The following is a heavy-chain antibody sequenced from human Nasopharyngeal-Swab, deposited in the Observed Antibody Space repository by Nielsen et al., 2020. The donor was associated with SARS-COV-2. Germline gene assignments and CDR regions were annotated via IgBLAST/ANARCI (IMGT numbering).Heavy chain of an antibody. CDR2: IYPGDSDT. D-gene: IGHD2-8*01. Sequence: GGSLRLSCAASGFTFSSYWIGWVRQMPGKGLEWMGIIYPGDSDTRYSPSFQGQVTISADKSISTAYLQWSSLKASDTAMYYCARLLGRDIVLIGGMDVWGQGTTVTVSS. CDR1: GFTFSSYW. V-gene: IGHV5-51*01. CDR3: ARLLGRDIVLIGGMDV. J-gene: IGHJ6*02.